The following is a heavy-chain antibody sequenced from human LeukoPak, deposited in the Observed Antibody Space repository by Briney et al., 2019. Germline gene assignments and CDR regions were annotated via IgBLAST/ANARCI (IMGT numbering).Heavy chain of an antibody. V-gene: IGHV3-11*04. CDR3: ASLRDYYYYMDV. CDR1: GFTVSSNY. Sequence: PGGSLRLSCAASGFTVSSNYMNWIRQAPGKGLEWVAYISSSATTIHYADSVKGRFTVSRDNAKNSLFLQMNTLRAEDTAVYYCASLRDYYYYMDVWGKGTTVTISS. CDR2: ISSSATTI. D-gene: IGHD2-21*01. J-gene: IGHJ6*03.